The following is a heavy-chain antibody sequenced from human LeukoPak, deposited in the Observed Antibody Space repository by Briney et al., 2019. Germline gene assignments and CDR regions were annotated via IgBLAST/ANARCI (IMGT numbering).Heavy chain of an antibody. V-gene: IGHV3-11*01. D-gene: IGHD2-2*03. Sequence: PGGSLRLSCAASGFTVSSNYMSWVRQAPGKGLEWVSYISSSGSTIYYADSVKGRFTISRDNAKNSLYLQMNSLRAEDTAVYYCARDGYCSSTSCYYYYGMDVWGQGTTVTVSS. J-gene: IGHJ6*02. CDR2: ISSSGSTI. CDR3: ARDGYCSSTSCYYYYGMDV. CDR1: GFTVSSNY.